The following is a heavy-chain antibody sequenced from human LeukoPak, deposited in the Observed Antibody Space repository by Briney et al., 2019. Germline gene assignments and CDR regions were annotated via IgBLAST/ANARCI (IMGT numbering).Heavy chain of an antibody. CDR3: ARGICSSTSCSRPFDY. V-gene: IGHV3-30-3*01. D-gene: IGHD2-2*01. CDR2: ISYDGSNK. CDR1: GFTFSSYA. Sequence: GGSLRLSCAASGFTFSSYAMHWVRQAPGKGLEWVAVISYDGSNKYYADSVKGRFTISRDNSKNTLYLQMNSLRAEDTAVYYCARGICSSTSCSRPFDYWGQGTLVTVSS. J-gene: IGHJ4*02.